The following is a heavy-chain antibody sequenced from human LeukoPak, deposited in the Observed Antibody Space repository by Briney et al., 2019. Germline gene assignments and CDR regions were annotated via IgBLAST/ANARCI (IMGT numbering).Heavy chain of an antibody. V-gene: IGHV4-4*09. D-gene: IGHD3-16*02. CDR2: IYTSGST. J-gene: IGHJ6*03. CDR1: GGSISSYY. CDR3: ARHIGGGIEDMDV. Sequence: SETLSLTCTVSGGSISSYYWSWIRQPPGKGLEWIGYIYTSGSTNYNPYLQSRVTISVDRSRNQFFLKMSSVTAADTAVYYCARHIGGGIEDMDVWGKGTKVIVSS.